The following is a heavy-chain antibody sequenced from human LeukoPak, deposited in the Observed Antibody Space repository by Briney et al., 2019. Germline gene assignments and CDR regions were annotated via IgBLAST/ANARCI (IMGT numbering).Heavy chain of an antibody. V-gene: IGHV4-39*07. CDR2: IYHSGST. CDR3: ARSNGYGVLPDY. J-gene: IGHJ4*02. D-gene: IGHD5-18*01. CDR1: GGSISSSSYY. Sequence: SETLSLTCTVSGGSISSSSYYWGWIRQPPGKGLEWIGEIYHSGSTNYNPSLKSRVTISVDKSKNQFSLKLSSVTAADTAVYYCARSNGYGVLPDYWGQGTLVTVSS.